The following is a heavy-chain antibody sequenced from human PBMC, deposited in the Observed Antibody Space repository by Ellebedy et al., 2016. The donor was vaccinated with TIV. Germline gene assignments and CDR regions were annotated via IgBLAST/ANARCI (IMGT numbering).Heavy chain of an antibody. D-gene: IGHD6-6*01. J-gene: IGHJ1*01. CDR3: ARDQRVYSSSSPIPIQH. CDR1: GYTFTGYY. Sequence: SVKVSCXASGYTFTGYYMHWVRQAPGQGLEWMGWINPNSGGTNYAQKFQGRVTMTRDTSISTAYMELSRLRSDDTAVYYCARDQRVYSSSSPIPIQHWGQGTLVTVSS. CDR2: INPNSGGT. V-gene: IGHV1-2*02.